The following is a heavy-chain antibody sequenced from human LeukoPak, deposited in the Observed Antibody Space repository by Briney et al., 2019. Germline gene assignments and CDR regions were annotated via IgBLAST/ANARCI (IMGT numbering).Heavy chain of an antibody. Sequence: ASVKVSCKASGGTFSSYAISWVRQAPGQGLEWMGRIIPILGIANYAQKFQGRVTITADKSTSTAYMELSSRRSEDTAVYYCATYVWGSYRYDYWGQGTLVTVSS. V-gene: IGHV1-69*04. CDR2: IIPILGIA. D-gene: IGHD3-16*02. CDR1: GGTFSSYA. J-gene: IGHJ4*02. CDR3: ATYVWGSYRYDY.